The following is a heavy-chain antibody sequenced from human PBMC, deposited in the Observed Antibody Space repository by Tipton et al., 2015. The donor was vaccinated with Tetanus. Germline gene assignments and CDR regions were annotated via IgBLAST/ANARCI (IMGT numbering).Heavy chain of an antibody. Sequence: TLSLTCTVSGGSISSGGYYWSWIRQHPGKGLEWIGYIYYSGSTYYNPSLKSRVTISVDTSKNQFSLKLSSVTAADTAVYYCARRSMRDFWIDYWGQGTLVTVSS. J-gene: IGHJ4*02. CDR2: IYYSGST. CDR3: ARRSMRDFWIDY. D-gene: IGHD3/OR15-3a*01. V-gene: IGHV4-31*03. CDR1: GGSISSGGYY.